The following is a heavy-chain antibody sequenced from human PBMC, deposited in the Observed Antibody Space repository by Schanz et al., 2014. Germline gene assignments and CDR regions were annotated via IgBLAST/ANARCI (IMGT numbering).Heavy chain of an antibody. J-gene: IGHJ5*02. Sequence: EVQLVASGGGLVQPGGSLRLSCAASGFAVDNYYMSCVRQAPGRGLEWVSFIFTDGRTYYADSVKGRFTISRDSSKNTLFLQMNRLRAEDTAVYYCARPAIWFGDTYFDPWGQGTLVTVSS. V-gene: IGHV3-66*01. D-gene: IGHD3-10*01. CDR3: ARPAIWFGDTYFDP. CDR2: IFTDGRT. CDR1: GFAVDNYY.